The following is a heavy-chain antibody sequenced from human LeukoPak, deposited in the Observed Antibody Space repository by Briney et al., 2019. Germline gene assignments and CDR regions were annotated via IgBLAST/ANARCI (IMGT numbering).Heavy chain of an antibody. D-gene: IGHD2-15*01. J-gene: IGHJ4*02. Sequence: GGSLRLSCAASGFTFSSYAMSWVRHAPGKGLEWVSAISGRDGSTYSADFVKGRITISRDNSKNTLYLQMNSLRAEDTAVYYCAKQSRGNCYSNFDYWGQGTLVTVSS. V-gene: IGHV3-23*01. CDR2: ISGRDGST. CDR3: AKQSRGNCYSNFDY. CDR1: GFTFSSYA.